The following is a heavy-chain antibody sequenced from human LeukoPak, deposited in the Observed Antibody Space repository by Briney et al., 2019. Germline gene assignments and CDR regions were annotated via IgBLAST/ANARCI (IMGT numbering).Heavy chain of an antibody. V-gene: IGHV3-74*01. D-gene: IGHD3-10*01. Sequence: GGSLRLSCAASGFTFSNYWMHWVRQAPGKGLVWVSYIDSDGITRYADSWKGRFTISRDDAENTLSLQMNSLRSEDTAVYYCARGGHASVDYWGQGTLVTVSS. CDR3: ARGGHASVDY. J-gene: IGHJ4*02. CDR2: IDSDGIT. CDR1: GFTFSNYW.